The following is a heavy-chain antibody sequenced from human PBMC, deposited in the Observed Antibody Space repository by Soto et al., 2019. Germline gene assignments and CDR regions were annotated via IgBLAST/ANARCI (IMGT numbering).Heavy chain of an antibody. Sequence: QVQLVQSGAEVKKPGSSVKVSCKASGGTFSSYAISWVRQAPGQGLEWMGGFIPIFGTANYAQKFQGRVTITADKSTSTAYMELSSLRSEDTAVYYCARDGDILTGYYRGYYYYGMDVWGQGTTVTVSS. CDR3: ARDGDILTGYYRGYYYYGMDV. D-gene: IGHD3-9*01. CDR2: FIPIFGTA. CDR1: GGTFSSYA. V-gene: IGHV1-69*06. J-gene: IGHJ6*02.